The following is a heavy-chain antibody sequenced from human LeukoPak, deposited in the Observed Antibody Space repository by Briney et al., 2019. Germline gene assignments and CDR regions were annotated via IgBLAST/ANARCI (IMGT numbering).Heavy chain of an antibody. CDR1: GYTFTSYD. D-gene: IGHD3-10*01. CDR3: ARVRWFGESPYDY. Sequence: ASVKVSCKAAGYTFTSYDINWVGQAAGQGVEGRGWMNPNSSNTGYAQKFQGRVTMTRNTSISTAYMELSSLRSEDTAVYYCARVRWFGESPYDYWGQGTLVTVSS. V-gene: IGHV1-8*01. J-gene: IGHJ4*02. CDR2: MNPNSSNT.